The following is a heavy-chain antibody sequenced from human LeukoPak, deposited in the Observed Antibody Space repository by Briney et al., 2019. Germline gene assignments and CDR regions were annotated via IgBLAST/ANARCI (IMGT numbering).Heavy chain of an antibody. D-gene: IGHD2-2*01. CDR3: ARGPTYQPIDY. CDR2: IHYSGTT. J-gene: IGHJ4*02. V-gene: IGHV4-39*02. CDR1: GGSISSSSYY. Sequence: SDTLSLICSVCGGSISSSSYYWGWIRKPPGKGLEWNASIHYSGTTYYNPSLKSRVTISVDTSKNHFSLNLSSVTAADTAVYHCARGPTYQPIDYWGQGTLVTVSS.